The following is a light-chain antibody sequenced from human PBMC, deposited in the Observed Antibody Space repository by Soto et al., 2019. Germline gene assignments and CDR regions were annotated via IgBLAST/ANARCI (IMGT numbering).Light chain of an antibody. V-gene: IGLV2-14*01. CDR2: DVS. CDR3: CSYTSSTIYV. J-gene: IGLJ1*01. Sequence: QSVLTQPASVSGSPGQSITISCTGTSSDVGGYNYVSWYQQHPGKAPKHMIYDVSNRPSGVSNRFSGSKSGNTASLTISGLQAEDEADYYCCSYTSSTIYVFGTGTKVT. CDR1: SSDVGGYNY.